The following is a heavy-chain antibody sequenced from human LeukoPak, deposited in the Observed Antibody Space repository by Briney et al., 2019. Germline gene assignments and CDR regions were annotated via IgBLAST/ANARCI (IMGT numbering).Heavy chain of an antibody. CDR1: GYTFTGYY. D-gene: IGHD2-2*01. Sequence: GASVTVSCKASGYTFTGYYMHWVRQAPGQGLEWMGWINPNSGGTNYAQKFQGRVTMTRDTSISTAYMELSRLRSDDTAVYYCARVPSRPYYYYYGMDVWGQGTTVTVSS. CDR3: ARVPSRPYYYYYGMDV. CDR2: INPNSGGT. V-gene: IGHV1-2*02. J-gene: IGHJ6*02.